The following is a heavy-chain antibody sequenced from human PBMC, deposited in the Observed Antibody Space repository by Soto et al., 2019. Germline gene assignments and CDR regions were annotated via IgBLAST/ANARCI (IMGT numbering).Heavy chain of an antibody. Sequence: SETLSLTCTVSGGSISSYYWSWIRQPPGKGLEWIGYIYYSGSTNYNPSLKSRVTISVGTSKNQFSLKLSSVTAADTAVYYCARLGGDILTGPFDYWGQGTLVTVSS. D-gene: IGHD3-9*01. J-gene: IGHJ4*02. CDR2: IYYSGST. CDR1: GGSISSYY. V-gene: IGHV4-59*01. CDR3: ARLGGDILTGPFDY.